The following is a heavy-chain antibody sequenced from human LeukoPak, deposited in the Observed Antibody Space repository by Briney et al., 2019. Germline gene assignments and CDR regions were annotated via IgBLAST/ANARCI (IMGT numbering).Heavy chain of an antibody. V-gene: IGHV3-64*01. J-gene: IGHJ4*02. D-gene: IGHD3-22*01. CDR3: AREDSSAYVLD. Sequence: PGGSLRLSCAASGFTFSSYAMHWVRQAPGKGLEYVSAISSNGGSTYYANSVKGRFTISRDNSKNTLYLQMGSLRAEDMAVYYCAREDSSAYVLDWGQGTQVTVSA. CDR1: GFTFSSYA. CDR2: ISSNGGST.